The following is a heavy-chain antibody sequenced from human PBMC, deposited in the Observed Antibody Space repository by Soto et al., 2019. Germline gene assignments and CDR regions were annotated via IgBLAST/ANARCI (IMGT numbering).Heavy chain of an antibody. D-gene: IGHD3-22*01. CDR2: IYYSGST. CDR3: ARSYYYDSSGYLGVWFDP. Sequence: SETLSLTCTVSGGSISSSSYYWGWIRQPPGKGLEWIGSIYYSGSTYYNPSLKSRVTISVDTSKNQFSLKLSSVTAADTAVYYCARSYYYDSSGYLGVWFDPWGQGTLVTVSS. V-gene: IGHV4-39*01. J-gene: IGHJ5*02. CDR1: GGSISSSSYY.